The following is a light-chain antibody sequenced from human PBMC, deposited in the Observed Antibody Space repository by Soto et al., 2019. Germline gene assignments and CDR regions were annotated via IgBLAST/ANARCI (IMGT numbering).Light chain of an antibody. J-gene: IGLJ3*02. CDR1: TSDIGAYNY. V-gene: IGLV2-14*01. CDR2: EVS. Sequence: QSVLTQPASVSGSPGQSITISCTGTTSDIGAYNYVSWYQQHAGNAPKLIIYEVSHRPSGVSPRFSGSKSGNTASLTISGLQAEDEADYYCCSYAGSSTWVFGGGTKLTVL. CDR3: CSYAGSSTWV.